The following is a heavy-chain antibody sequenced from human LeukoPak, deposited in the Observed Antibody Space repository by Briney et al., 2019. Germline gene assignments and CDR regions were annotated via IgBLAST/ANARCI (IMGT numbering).Heavy chain of an antibody. J-gene: IGHJ4*02. V-gene: IGHV3-30*02. CDR1: GFTFDDYG. CDR2: IRYDGSNK. Sequence: GGSLRLSCAASGFTFDDYGMSWVRQAPGKGLEWVAFIRYDGSNKYYADSVRGRFTISRDNSKNTLYLQMNSLRAEDTAVYYCARGLSPDYWGQGTLVTVSS. CDR3: ARGLSPDY.